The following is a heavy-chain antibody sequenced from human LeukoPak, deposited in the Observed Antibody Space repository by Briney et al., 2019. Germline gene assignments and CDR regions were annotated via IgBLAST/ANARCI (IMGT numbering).Heavy chain of an antibody. CDR1: GYTFTSYG. V-gene: IGHV1-18*01. CDR2: ISAYNGNT. Sequence: ASVKVSCKASGYTFTSYGISWVRQAPGQGLEWMGWISAYNGNTNYAQKFQGRVTMTRDTSTSTVYMELSSLRSEDTAVYYCAKLAAAGTAHYYFDYWGQGTLVTVSS. CDR3: AKLAAAGTAHYYFDY. D-gene: IGHD6-13*01. J-gene: IGHJ4*02.